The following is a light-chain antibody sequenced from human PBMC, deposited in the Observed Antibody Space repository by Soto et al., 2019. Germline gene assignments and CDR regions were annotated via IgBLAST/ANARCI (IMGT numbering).Light chain of an antibody. Sequence: EIVLTQSPGTLSLSPGERATLSSRASQSVSSSYLAWYQQKPGQAPRLLIYGASSRATGIPDRFSGSGPGTDFTLTISRLEPEDFAVYYCQQYLGTFGQGTKVEIK. CDR1: QSVSSSY. J-gene: IGKJ1*01. CDR3: QQYLGT. CDR2: GAS. V-gene: IGKV3-20*01.